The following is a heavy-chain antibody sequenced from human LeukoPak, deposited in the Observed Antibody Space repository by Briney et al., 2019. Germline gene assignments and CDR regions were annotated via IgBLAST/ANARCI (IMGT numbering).Heavy chain of an antibody. CDR2: IRYDGSNK. CDR3: AKGLERESRLEC. V-gene: IGHV3-30*02. CDR1: GFTFSSYG. D-gene: IGHD1-1*01. Sequence: PGGSLRLSCAASGFTFSSYGMHWVRQAPGKGLEWVAFIRYDGSNKYYADSVKGRFTISRDNSKNTLFLQMNSLRAEDTAIYYCAKGLERESRLECWGQGTLVTVSS. J-gene: IGHJ4*02.